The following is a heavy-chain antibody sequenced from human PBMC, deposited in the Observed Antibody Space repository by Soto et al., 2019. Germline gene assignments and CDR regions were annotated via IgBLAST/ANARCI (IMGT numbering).Heavy chain of an antibody. Sequence: SETLSLTCVVSGYSITSGYFWAWIRQPPGKQLEWIGSIYHYGNTYYNPSLKRRATVSVDTFNNRISLQLNSVTAVDTAHYYFATGPVSGGSNYDFGYCGQGHMVTVSS. J-gene: IGHJ4*02. D-gene: IGHD3-16*01. V-gene: IGHV4-38-2*01. CDR2: IYHYGNT. CDR3: ATGPVSGGSNYDFGY. CDR1: GYSITSGYF.